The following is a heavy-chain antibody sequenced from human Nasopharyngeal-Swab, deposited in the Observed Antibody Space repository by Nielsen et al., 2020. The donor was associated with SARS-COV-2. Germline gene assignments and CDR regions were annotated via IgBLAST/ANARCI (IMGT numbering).Heavy chain of an antibody. CDR3: AKGGYSYGYYYYYMDV. J-gene: IGHJ6*03. Sequence: VRQAPGKGLEWVAVISYDGSNKYYADSVKGRFTISRDNSKNTLYLQMNSLRAEDTAVYYCAKGGYSYGYYYYYMDVWGKGTTVTVSS. CDR2: ISYDGSNK. D-gene: IGHD5-18*01. V-gene: IGHV3-30*18.